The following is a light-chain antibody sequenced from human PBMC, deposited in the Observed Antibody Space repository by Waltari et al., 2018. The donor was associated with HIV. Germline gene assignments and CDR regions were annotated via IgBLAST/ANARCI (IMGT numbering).Light chain of an antibody. CDR1: QGIDNY. CDR3: QKYDSAPLT. J-gene: IGKJ4*01. Sequence: DVQMTQSPASLSASVGDRVTITCRASQGIDNYLAWYQQKPGKVPKLLISGASTLRPGVPSRFSGSGSGTLFTLTINGLQPEDVATYYCQKYDSAPLTFGGGTKIEIK. V-gene: IGKV1-27*01. CDR2: GAS.